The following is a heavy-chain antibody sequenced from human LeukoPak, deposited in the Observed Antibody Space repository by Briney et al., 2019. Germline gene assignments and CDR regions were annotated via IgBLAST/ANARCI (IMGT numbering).Heavy chain of an antibody. J-gene: IGHJ2*01. D-gene: IGHD6-13*01. V-gene: IGHV3-7*01. CDR1: GFNFRYFW. CDR2: LNHDGRET. CDR3: AKGYIIAGRQWYLDL. Sequence: GGSLILSCLGSGFNFRYFWMSWVRQAPGKGLEWVANLNHDGRETYYADSVKGRFIISRDNAKDSLYLQMNSLRAEDAAVYYCAKGYIIAGRQWYLDLWGRGTLVGVSS.